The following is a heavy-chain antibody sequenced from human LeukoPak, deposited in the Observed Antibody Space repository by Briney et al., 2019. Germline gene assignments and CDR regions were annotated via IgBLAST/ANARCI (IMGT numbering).Heavy chain of an antibody. V-gene: IGHV4-4*07. CDR3: ARAPIGSHLDY. Sequence: SETLSLTCTVSGDSVSSYYWSWIRQHAGKGLEWIGRIYTSGGTNYNPSLTSRVTISLDTSRNQFSLKVTSLTAADTAVYYCARAPIGSHLDYWGPGTLVTVSS. CDR2: IYTSGGT. D-gene: IGHD1-26*01. J-gene: IGHJ4*02. CDR1: GDSVSSYY.